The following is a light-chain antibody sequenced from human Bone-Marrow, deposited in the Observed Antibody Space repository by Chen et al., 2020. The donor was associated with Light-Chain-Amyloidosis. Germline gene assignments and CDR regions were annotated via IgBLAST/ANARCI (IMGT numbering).Light chain of an antibody. Sequence: SVLTQXPSASGTPXXXATXXXSGASSNXXINYESWYQRFPGAAPNLLIYRNNQRPSGVPGRFSASQSGTSAXXAIXXXRSEDEADYXCAAWXGSLSGYVFGTGTKVIVL. CDR2: RNN. J-gene: IGLJ1*01. CDR3: AAWXGSLSGYV. CDR1: SSNXXINY. V-gene: IGLV1-47*01.